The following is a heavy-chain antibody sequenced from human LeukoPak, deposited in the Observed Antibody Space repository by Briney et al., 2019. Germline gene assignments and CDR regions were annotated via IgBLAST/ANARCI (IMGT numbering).Heavy chain of an antibody. CDR2: FDPEDGET. V-gene: IGHV1-24*01. Sequence: GASVKVSCKVSGYTLTELSMHWVRQAPGKGLEWMGGFDPEDGETIYAQKFQGRVTMTEDTSTDTAYMELSSLRSEDTAVYYCATAGSSTSLNPAAYNWFDPWGQGTLVTVSS. J-gene: IGHJ5*02. D-gene: IGHD2-2*01. CDR1: GYTLTELS. CDR3: ATAGSSTSLNPAAYNWFDP.